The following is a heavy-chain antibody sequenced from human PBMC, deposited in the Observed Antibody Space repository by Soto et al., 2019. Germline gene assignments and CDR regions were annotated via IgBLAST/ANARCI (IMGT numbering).Heavy chain of an antibody. V-gene: IGHV3-48*03. CDR2: ISSSGSTI. J-gene: IGHJ4*02. CDR3: ARSYYDFWSGYLPQPQY. D-gene: IGHD3-3*01. Sequence: GGSLRLSCAASGFTFSSYEMNWVRQAPGKGLEWVSYISSSGSTIYYADSVKGRFTISRDNAKNSLYLQMNSLRAEDTAVYYCARSYYDFWSGYLPQPQYWGKGTLVTVSS. CDR1: GFTFSSYE.